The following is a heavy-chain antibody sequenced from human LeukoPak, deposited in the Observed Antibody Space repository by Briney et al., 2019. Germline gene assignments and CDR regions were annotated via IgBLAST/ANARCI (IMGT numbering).Heavy chain of an antibody. CDR3: ASYWGSGANWFDP. D-gene: IGHD7-27*01. V-gene: IGHV4-61*02. J-gene: IGHJ5*02. Sequence: SQTLSLTCTVSGGSISSGSYYWSWTRQPAGKGLEWIGRIYTSGSTNYNPSLKSRVTISVDTSKNQFSLKLSSVTAADTAVYYCASYWGSGANWFDPWGQGTLVTVSS. CDR2: IYTSGST. CDR1: GGSISSGSYY.